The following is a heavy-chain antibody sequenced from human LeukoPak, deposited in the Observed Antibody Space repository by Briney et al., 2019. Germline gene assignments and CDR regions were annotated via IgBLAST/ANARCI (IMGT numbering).Heavy chain of an antibody. CDR2: IYHSGST. Sequence: SETLSLTCTVSGYSISSGYYWGWIRQPPGKGLEWIGSIYHSGSTYYNPSLKSRVTISVDTSKNQFSLKLSSVTAADTAIYYCAREIMVRGVIRILRWFDPWGQGTLVTVSS. D-gene: IGHD3-10*01. V-gene: IGHV4-38-2*02. CDR1: GYSISSGYY. J-gene: IGHJ5*02. CDR3: AREIMVRGVIRILRWFDP.